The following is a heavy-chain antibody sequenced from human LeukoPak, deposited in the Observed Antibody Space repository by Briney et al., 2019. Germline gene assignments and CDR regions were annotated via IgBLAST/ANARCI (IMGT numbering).Heavy chain of an antibody. Sequence: SETLSLTRTLSGGSISSGGYYWSWIRHPPGKGLEWIGYIYYSGSTYYNPSLKSRVTISVDTSKNQFSLKLSSVTAADTALYYCARGRGGRYFDWFPEFDYWGQGTLVTVSS. CDR1: GGSISSGGYY. CDR2: IYYSGST. V-gene: IGHV4-31*03. CDR3: ARGRGGRYFDWFPEFDY. J-gene: IGHJ4*02. D-gene: IGHD3-9*01.